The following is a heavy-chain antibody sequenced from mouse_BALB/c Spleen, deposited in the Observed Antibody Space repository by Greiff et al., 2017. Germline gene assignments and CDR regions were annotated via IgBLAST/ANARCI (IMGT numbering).Heavy chain of an antibody. J-gene: IGHJ4*01. CDR3: ARDGTYREYYAMDY. V-gene: IGHV1S29*02. Sequence: EVKLQESGPELVKPGASVKISCKASGYTFTDYNMHWVKQSHGKSLEWIGYIYPYNGGTGYNQKFKSKATLTVYNSSSTAYMELLSLTSEDSAVYYCARDGTYREYYAMDYWGQGTSVTVSS. CDR1: GYTFTDYN. D-gene: IGHD2-1*01. CDR2: IYPYNGGT.